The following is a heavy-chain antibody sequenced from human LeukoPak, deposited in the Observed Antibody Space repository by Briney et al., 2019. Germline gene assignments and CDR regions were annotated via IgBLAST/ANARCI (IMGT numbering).Heavy chain of an antibody. Sequence: GESLKISCKASGYSFANYWIGWVRQMPGKGLEWMGIIYPGDSGTKYSPSFQGQVTISADKSISTAYLQWSSLNASDTAMYYCARTVDGVYTGYDKWGQGTLVTVSS. J-gene: IGHJ4*02. CDR3: ARTVDGVYTGYDK. D-gene: IGHD5-12*01. V-gene: IGHV5-51*01. CDR1: GYSFANYW. CDR2: IYPGDSGT.